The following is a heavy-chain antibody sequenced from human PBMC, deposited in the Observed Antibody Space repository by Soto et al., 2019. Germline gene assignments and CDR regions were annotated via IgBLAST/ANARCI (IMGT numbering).Heavy chain of an antibody. J-gene: IGHJ2*01. CDR2: ISGSGADT. Sequence: EVQLLESGGGLEQPGGSLKLSCAASGFTFNDYALSWVRQAPGKGLEWVSAISGSGADTNYADSVRGRFTVTRDNSKXXXYXXXXXXXXXXXXXXXXXXXXXXXXXXXDWFFDLWGRGTLVTVSS. CDR3: XXXXXXXXXXXDWFFDL. V-gene: IGHV3-23*01. CDR1: GFTFNDYA.